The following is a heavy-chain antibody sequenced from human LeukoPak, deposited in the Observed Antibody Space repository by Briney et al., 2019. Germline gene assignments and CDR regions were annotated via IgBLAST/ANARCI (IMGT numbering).Heavy chain of an antibody. CDR2: INHSGST. V-gene: IGHV4-34*01. J-gene: IGHJ4*02. CDR3: ARGCSGGSCYYDY. Sequence: PSETLSLTCAVYGGSFSGYYWSWIRQPPGKGLEWIGEINHSGSTNYNPSLKSRVTISVGTSKNQFSLKLSSVTAADTAVYYCARGCSGGSCYYDYWGQGTLVTVSS. CDR1: GGSFSGYY. D-gene: IGHD2-15*01.